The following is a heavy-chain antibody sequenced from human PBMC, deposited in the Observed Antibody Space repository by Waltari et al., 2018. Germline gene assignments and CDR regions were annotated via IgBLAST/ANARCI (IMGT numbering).Heavy chain of an antibody. CDR3: ARRITMVRGANNWFDP. CDR2: IYYSGST. J-gene: IGHJ5*02. Sequence: QVQLQESGPGLVKPSQTLSLTCTVSGGSISSGDYYWGWTRQPTGKGLEWIGYIYYSGSTYYNPSLKSRVTISVDTSKNQFSLKLSSVTAADTAVYYCARRITMVRGANNWFDPWGQGTLVTVSS. V-gene: IGHV4-30-4*08. CDR1: GGSISSGDYY. D-gene: IGHD3-10*01.